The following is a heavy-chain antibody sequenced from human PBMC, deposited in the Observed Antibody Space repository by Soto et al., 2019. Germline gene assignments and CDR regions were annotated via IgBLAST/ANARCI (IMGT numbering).Heavy chain of an antibody. CDR1: GGSISSGGYY. D-gene: IGHD5-18*01. CDR2: IYYSGST. CDR3: ARDSDRIQLWSTPHYGMDV. Sequence: QVQLQESGPGLVKPSQTLSLTCTVSGGSISSGGYYWSWSRQHPGKGLEWIGYIYYSGSTYYNPSLKSRVTISVDTSKNQFSLKLSSVTAADTAVYYCARDSDRIQLWSTPHYGMDVWGQGTTVTVSS. J-gene: IGHJ6*02. V-gene: IGHV4-31*03.